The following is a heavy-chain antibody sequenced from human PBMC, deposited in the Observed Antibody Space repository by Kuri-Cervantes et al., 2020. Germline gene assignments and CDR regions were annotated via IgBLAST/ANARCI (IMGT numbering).Heavy chain of an antibody. J-gene: IGHJ4*02. CDR3: ARERWALLFDF. V-gene: IGHV1-69*05. CDR2: IIPIFGTA. Sequence: SVKVSCKASGGAFSSYAISWVRQAPGQGLEWIGGIIPIFGTANYAQKFQGRVTMTRDTSTSTVYMELSSLRSEDTAVYYCARERWALLFDFWGQGTLVTVSS. D-gene: IGHD4-23*01. CDR1: GGAFSSYA.